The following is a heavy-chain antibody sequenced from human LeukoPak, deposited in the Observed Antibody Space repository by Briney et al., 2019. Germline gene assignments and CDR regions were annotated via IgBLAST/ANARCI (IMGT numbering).Heavy chain of an antibody. CDR3: AKDFVSSSGYYYYGRDV. V-gene: IGHV3-30*18. CDR2: ISYDGSNK. CDR1: GFTFSSYG. D-gene: IGHD6-13*01. Sequence: GGSLRLSCAASGFTFSSYGMHWVRQAPGKGLEWVAVISYDGSNKYYADSVKGRFTISRDNSKNTLYLQMNSLRAEDTAVYYCAKDFVSSSGYYYYGRDVGAQGPTVTVS. J-gene: IGHJ6*02.